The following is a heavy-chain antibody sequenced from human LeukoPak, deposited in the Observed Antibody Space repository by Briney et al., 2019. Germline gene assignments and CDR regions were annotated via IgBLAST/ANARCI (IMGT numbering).Heavy chain of an antibody. CDR1: GGTFSSYA. CDR3: ATAGRRLFGVLIPLSFDY. CDR2: IIPSDGFT. V-gene: IGHV1-46*01. J-gene: IGHJ4*02. D-gene: IGHD3-3*01. Sequence: ASVKVSCKASGGTFSSYAISWVRQAPGQGLEWMGMIIPSDGFTTYAQKFQGRLTMTRDMSTSTVYMELSSLRSEDTALYYCATAGRRLFGVLIPLSFDYWGQGTLVTVSS.